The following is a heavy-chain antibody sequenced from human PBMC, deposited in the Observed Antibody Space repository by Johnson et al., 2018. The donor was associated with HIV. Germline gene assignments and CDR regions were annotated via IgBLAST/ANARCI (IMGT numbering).Heavy chain of an antibody. CDR1: GFTFDDHG. Sequence: VQLVESGGGVVRPGGSLRLSCAASGFTFDDHGMSWVRQAPGKGLEWVSAISGSGGTTYYADSVKGRFTISRDNSKNTLYLQMNSLRAEDTAVYYCARATGSWMDAFDIWGQGTMVTVSS. CDR2: ISGSGGTT. D-gene: IGHD2-2*03. CDR3: ARATGSWMDAFDI. J-gene: IGHJ3*02. V-gene: IGHV3-23*04.